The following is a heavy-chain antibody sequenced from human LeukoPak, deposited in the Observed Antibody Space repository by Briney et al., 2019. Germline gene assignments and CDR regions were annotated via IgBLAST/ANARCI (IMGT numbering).Heavy chain of an antibody. J-gene: IGHJ3*02. D-gene: IGHD2-2*02. CDR3: ARVPGYCSSTSCYRGHAFDI. Sequence: GGSLRLSCAASGFTFSGYSMNWVRQAPGKGLEWVSYISDSSSAMYYADSVKGRFTISRDNAKNSLYLQMNSLRSEDTAVYYCARVPGYCSSTSCYRGHAFDIWGQGTMVTVSS. CDR2: ISDSSSAM. CDR1: GFTFSGYS. V-gene: IGHV3-48*04.